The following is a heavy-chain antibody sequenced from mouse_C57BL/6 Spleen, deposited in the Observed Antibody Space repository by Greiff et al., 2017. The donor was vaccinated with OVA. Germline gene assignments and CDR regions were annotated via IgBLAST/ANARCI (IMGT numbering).Heavy chain of an antibody. CDR2: ISSGGDYI. CDR1: GFTFSSYA. D-gene: IGHD3-2*02. Sequence: EVNVVESGEGLVKPGGSLKLSCAASGFTFSSYAMSWVRQTPEKRLEWVAYISSGGDYIYYADTVKGRFTISRDNARNTLYLQMSSLKSEDTAMYYCTKTAQDYYAMDYWGQGTSVTVSS. CDR3: TKTAQDYYAMDY. J-gene: IGHJ4*01. V-gene: IGHV5-9-1*02.